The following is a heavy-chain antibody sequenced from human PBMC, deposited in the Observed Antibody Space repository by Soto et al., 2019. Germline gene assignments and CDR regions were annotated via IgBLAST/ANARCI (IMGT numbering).Heavy chain of an antibody. J-gene: IGHJ5*02. CDR3: ARSLQRVRGVIFIPFDP. CDR2: IIPIFGTA. D-gene: IGHD3-10*01. Sequence: QVQLVQSGAEVKKPGSSVKVSCKASGGTFSSYAISWVRQAPGQGLEWMGGIIPIFGTANYAQKFQGRVTITADESTSTAYMELSSLRSEDTAVYYCARSLQRVRGVIFIPFDPWGQGTLVTVSS. CDR1: GGTFSSYA. V-gene: IGHV1-69*01.